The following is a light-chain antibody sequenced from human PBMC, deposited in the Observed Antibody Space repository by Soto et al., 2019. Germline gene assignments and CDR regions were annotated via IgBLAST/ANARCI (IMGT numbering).Light chain of an antibody. CDR3: QYYDKLAKAIT. CDR2: GAS. Sequence: EIVMTQSPATLSVSPGERATLSCRAGQSLNSNVACYHQTPGHAPRLLIYGASKRATGTPDRFIGSGSGTDFTLTISRLEPEDFAVYYCQYYDKLAKAITFGQGTRLEI. V-gene: IGKV3D-15*01. J-gene: IGKJ5*01. CDR1: QSLNSN.